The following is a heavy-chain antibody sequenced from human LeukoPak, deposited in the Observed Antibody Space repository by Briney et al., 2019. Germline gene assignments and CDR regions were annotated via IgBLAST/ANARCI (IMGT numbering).Heavy chain of an antibody. CDR2: IYYSGST. Sequence: PSETLSLTCTVSGGSISSYYWSWIRQPPGKGLEWIGYIYYSGSTNYNPSLKSRVTISVDTSKNQFSLKLSSVTAADTAVYYCARGTVTTFLDYWGQGTLVTVPS. J-gene: IGHJ4*02. V-gene: IGHV4-59*01. CDR3: ARGTVTTFLDY. CDR1: GGSISSYY. D-gene: IGHD4-11*01.